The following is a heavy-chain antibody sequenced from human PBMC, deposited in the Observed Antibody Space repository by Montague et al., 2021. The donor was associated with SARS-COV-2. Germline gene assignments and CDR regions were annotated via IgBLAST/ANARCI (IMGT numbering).Heavy chain of an antibody. J-gene: IGHJ2*01. Sequence: SETLSLTCTVSSGSISSSSYYWGWIRQPPGKGLEWIVSIYYSGSTYYNPSVQSRVTISVDTSKNQFSLQLSSVTAADTSVYYCARHVYDMLTGYYPYWYLDLWGRGTLVTVSS. D-gene: IGHD3-9*01. CDR3: ARHVYDMLTGYYPYWYLDL. CDR1: SGSISSSSYY. V-gene: IGHV4-39*01. CDR2: IYYSGST.